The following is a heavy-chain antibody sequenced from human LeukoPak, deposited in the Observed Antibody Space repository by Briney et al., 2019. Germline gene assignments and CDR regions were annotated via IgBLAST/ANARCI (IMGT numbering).Heavy chain of an antibody. CDR3: ARETYTSWAFDI. CDR2: ISSSASYL. Sequence: GGSLRLSCAASGFAFTNYDINWVRQVPGKGLEWVSSISSSASYLHYADSVKGRFTISRDNAKNSVPLHMSNLRAEDAAVYYCARETYTSWAFDIWGQGIMVTVSS. D-gene: IGHD1-1*01. V-gene: IGHV3-21*01. CDR1: GFAFTNYD. J-gene: IGHJ3*02.